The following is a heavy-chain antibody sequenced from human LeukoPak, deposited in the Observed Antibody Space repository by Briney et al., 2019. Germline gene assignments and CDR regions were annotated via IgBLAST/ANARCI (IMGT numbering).Heavy chain of an antibody. CDR3: AGGSGSYYAFDY. CDR1: GGSISSGGYY. CDR2: IYHSGST. Sequence: SETLSLTCTVSGGSISSGGYYWSWIRQPPGKGLEWIGYIYHSGSTYYNPSLKSRVTISVDRSKNQFSLKLSSVTAADTAVYYCAGGSGSYYAFDYWGQGTPVTVSS. V-gene: IGHV4-30-2*01. D-gene: IGHD1-26*01. J-gene: IGHJ4*02.